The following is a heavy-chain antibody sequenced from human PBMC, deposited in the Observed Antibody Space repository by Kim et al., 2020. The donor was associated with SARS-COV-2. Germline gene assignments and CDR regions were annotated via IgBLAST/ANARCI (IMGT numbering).Heavy chain of an antibody. V-gene: IGHV3-9*01. CDR2: ISWNSGSI. J-gene: IGHJ4*01. CDR3: AKDIGYSRSCYYFDY. D-gene: IGHD6-13*01. CDR1: GFTFDDYA. Sequence: GGSLRLSCAASGFTFDDYAMHWVRQAPGKGLEWVSGISWNSGSIGYADSVKGRFTISRDNAKNSLYLQMNSLRAEYTALQYCAKDIGYSRSCYYFDYWG.